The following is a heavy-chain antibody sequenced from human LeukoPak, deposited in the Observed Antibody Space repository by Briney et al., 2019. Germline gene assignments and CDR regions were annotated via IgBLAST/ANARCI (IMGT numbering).Heavy chain of an antibody. D-gene: IGHD6-19*01. CDR1: GFTFRNYW. Sequence: GGSLRLSCAASGFTFRNYWMSWVRQAPGTGLEWVANIKQDGSDRNYVTSVRGRFTISRNNAESSLYLQMNSLRVEDTAVYYCVRNLAVAGTCFDSWGQGTLVAVSS. V-gene: IGHV3-7*03. J-gene: IGHJ4*02. CDR3: VRNLAVAGTCFDS. CDR2: IKQDGSDR.